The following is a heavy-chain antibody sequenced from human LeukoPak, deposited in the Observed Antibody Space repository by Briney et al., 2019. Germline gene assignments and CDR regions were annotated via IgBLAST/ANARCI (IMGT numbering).Heavy chain of an antibody. J-gene: IGHJ6*03. CDR2: ISSSSSYI. CDR3: ARVGDIVVVPASFCGMDV. Sequence: GGSLRLSCAASGFTFSSYSMNWVRQAPGKGLESVSSISSSSSYIYYADSVKGRFTISRDNAKNSLYLHMNSLRAEDTAVYYCARVGDIVVVPASFCGMDVWGKGTTVTVSS. D-gene: IGHD2-2*01. V-gene: IGHV3-21*01. CDR1: GFTFSSYS.